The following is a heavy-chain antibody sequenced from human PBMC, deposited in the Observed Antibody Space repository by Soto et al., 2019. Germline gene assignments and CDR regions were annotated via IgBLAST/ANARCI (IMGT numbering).Heavy chain of an antibody. CDR3: ARYVGYLYDSSASGQFDF. CDR2: IYHSGIT. J-gene: IGHJ4*02. V-gene: IGHV4-4*02. CDR1: GNSISTSNW. Sequence: QVQLQESGPGLVKPSGTLSLTCAVSGNSISTSNWWSWVRQPPGKGLEWIGEIYHSGITTYNPSLKSRVTISIDKSTSQFSLRLSSVTAAGTAVYYCARYVGYLYDSSASGQFDFWGQGTLVTVSS. D-gene: IGHD3-22*01.